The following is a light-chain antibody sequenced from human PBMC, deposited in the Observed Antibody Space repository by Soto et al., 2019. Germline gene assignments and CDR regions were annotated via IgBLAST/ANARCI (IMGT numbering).Light chain of an antibody. J-gene: IGKJ2*01. CDR1: QSVTSNY. CDR2: GIS. V-gene: IGKV3-20*01. CDR3: QHYGRSPPMYT. Sequence: DIVLTQSPGALSLSPGERATLSCRASQSVTSNYLAWYQQKPGQAPRLLIYGISTRATGIPDRFSGSGSGTDFTLTISRLEPEDFAVYYCQHYGRSPPMYTFGQGTKLEIK.